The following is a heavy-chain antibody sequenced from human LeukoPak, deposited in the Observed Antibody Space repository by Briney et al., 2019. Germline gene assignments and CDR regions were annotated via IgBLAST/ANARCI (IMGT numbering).Heavy chain of an antibody. V-gene: IGHV1-18*01. CDR1: GYTFTSYG. Sequence: ASVKVSCKASGYTFTSYGISWVRQAPGQGLEWMGWISAHDGNTNYAQKLQGRVTMTTDTSTSTAYMELRSLRSDDTAVYYCASVGYCSSTSCYYAFDIWGQGTMVTVSS. CDR2: ISAHDGNT. J-gene: IGHJ3*02. CDR3: ASVGYCSSTSCYYAFDI. D-gene: IGHD2-2*01.